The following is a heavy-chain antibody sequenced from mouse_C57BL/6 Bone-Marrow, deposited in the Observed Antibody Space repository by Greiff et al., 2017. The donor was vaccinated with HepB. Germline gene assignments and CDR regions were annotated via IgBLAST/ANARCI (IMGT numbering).Heavy chain of an antibody. J-gene: IGHJ3*01. CDR3: ARNPPYGSSPWFAY. Sequence: QVTLKESGPGILQPSQTLSLTCSFSGFSLSTFGMGVGWIRQPSGKGLEWLAHIWWDDDKYYNPALKSRLTISKDTSKNQVFLKIANVDTADTATYYCARNPPYGSSPWFAYWGQGTLVTVSA. D-gene: IGHD1-1*01. CDR2: IWWDDDK. CDR1: GFSLSTFGMG. V-gene: IGHV8-8*01.